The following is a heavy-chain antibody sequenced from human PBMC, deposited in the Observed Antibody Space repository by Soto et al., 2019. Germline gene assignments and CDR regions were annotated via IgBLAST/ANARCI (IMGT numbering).Heavy chain of an antibody. CDR3: ARLALTAMVGQPWDEY. CDR2: IIPIFGKA. V-gene: IGHV1-69*01. Sequence: QVQLVQSGAEVKKPGSAVKVSCKASGVTCSSYALSWVRHAPGQGREWMGGIIPIFGKANYAQKFQCRVTITGDESRSTAYMELSSLRSEDTAVYYCARLALTAMVGQPWDEYWGQGTLVTVSS. D-gene: IGHD5-18*01. J-gene: IGHJ4*02. CDR1: GVTCSSYA.